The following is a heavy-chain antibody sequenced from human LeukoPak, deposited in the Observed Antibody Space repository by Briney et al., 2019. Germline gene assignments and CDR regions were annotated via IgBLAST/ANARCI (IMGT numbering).Heavy chain of an antibody. Sequence: GGSLRLSCAASGFTFSSYSMNWVRQAPGKGLEWVSYISTSSSTIYYADSVKGRFTISRDNAKNSLYLQMNSLRAEDTAVYYCARGLRYFDWLAYDAFDIWGQGTMVTVSS. CDR3: ARGLRYFDWLAYDAFDI. D-gene: IGHD3-9*01. J-gene: IGHJ3*02. CDR2: ISTSSSTI. CDR1: GFTFSSYS. V-gene: IGHV3-48*04.